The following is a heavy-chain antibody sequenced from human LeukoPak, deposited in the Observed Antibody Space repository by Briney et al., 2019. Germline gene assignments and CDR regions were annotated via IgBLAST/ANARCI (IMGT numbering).Heavy chain of an antibody. CDR2: IGNNGGGI. J-gene: IGHJ4*02. CDR3: AIDPNWGTHS. CDR1: GSTISTYT. V-gene: IGHV3-23*01. D-gene: IGHD7-27*01. Sequence: PGGSLRLSCAASGSTISTYTMYWVRHPPGKRLEWVSIIGNNGGGIHYADSVKGRFTISRDNFKNALYLQMNSLRVEDTAVYYCAIDPNWGTHSWGQGVLVTVSS.